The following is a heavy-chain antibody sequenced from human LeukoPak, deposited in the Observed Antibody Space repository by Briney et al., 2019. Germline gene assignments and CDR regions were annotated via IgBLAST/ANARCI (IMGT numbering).Heavy chain of an antibody. CDR1: GGTFSSYA. V-gene: IGHV1-69*01. J-gene: IGHJ5*02. CDR3: ARAKGTSGSYPNWFDP. Sequence: SVKVSCKASGGTFSSYAISWVRQAPGQGLEWMGGIIPIFGTANYAQKFQGRVTITADESTSTDYMELSSLRSEDTAVYYCARAKGTSGSYPNWFDPWGQGTLVTVSS. D-gene: IGHD1-26*01. CDR2: IIPIFGTA.